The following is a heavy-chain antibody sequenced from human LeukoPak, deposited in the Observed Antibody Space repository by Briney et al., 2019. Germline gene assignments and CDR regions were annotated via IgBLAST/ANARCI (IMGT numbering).Heavy chain of an antibody. D-gene: IGHD6-13*01. CDR1: GFTFSSYA. J-gene: IGHJ3*02. Sequence: GGSLRLSCAASGFTFSSYAMSWVRQAPGKGLEWVSAISGSGGSTYYADSVKGRFTISRDNSKNTLYLQMNSLRAEDTAVYYCAKSPHIWHIAAAGIDAFDIWGQGTMVTVSS. CDR2: ISGSGGST. V-gene: IGHV3-23*01. CDR3: AKSPHIWHIAAAGIDAFDI.